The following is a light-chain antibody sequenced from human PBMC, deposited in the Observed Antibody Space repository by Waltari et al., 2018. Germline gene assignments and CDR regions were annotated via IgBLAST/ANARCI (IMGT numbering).Light chain of an antibody. J-gene: IGKJ1*01. CDR2: HAS. Sequence: EIVLTHSPDTLSFSPGESATLSCRASQSISKYLAWYQQKPGQAPRLLIYHASSRSTGIPDRFSGSGFETDFSLTISRLEPEDFAVYYCQHYVSLPATFGQGTKLEIK. CDR1: QSISKY. V-gene: IGKV3-20*01. CDR3: QHYVSLPAT.